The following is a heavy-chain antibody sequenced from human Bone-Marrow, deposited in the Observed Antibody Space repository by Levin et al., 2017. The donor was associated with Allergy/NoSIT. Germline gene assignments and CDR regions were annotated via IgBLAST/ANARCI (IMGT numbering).Heavy chain of an antibody. Sequence: GGSLRLSCTASGFTLSTNYMSWVRQAPGKALEWVSYISSSRFMYYADSLKGRFTISRDDAKDSLYLQMYSLRVEDTGVYYSAGTSSSFGLGLDYWGQGTVVTVSS. J-gene: IGHJ4*02. V-gene: IGHV3-69-1*01. CDR1: GFTLSTNY. CDR2: ISSSRFM. D-gene: IGHD5-18*01. CDR3: AGTSSSFGLGLDY.